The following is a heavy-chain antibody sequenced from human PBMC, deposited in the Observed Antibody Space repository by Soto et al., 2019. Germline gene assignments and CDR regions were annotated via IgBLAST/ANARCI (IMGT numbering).Heavy chain of an antibody. Sequence: QVPLVQSGAEVKKPGASVKVSCKASGYTFTSYAMHWVRQAPGQRLEWMGWINAGNGNTKYSQKFQGRVTITRDTSASTAYMELSSLRSEDTAVYYCASGGPSTVVSADVDYYYYGMDVWGQGTTVTVSS. V-gene: IGHV1-3*01. CDR2: INAGNGNT. D-gene: IGHD2-2*01. CDR3: ASGGPSTVVSADVDYYYYGMDV. CDR1: GYTFTSYA. J-gene: IGHJ6*02.